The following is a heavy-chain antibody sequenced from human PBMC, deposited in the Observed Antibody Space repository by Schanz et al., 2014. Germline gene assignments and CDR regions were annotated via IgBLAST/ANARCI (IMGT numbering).Heavy chain of an antibody. CDR2: IRSDGSNE. J-gene: IGHJ4*02. Sequence: VQLVESGGGLVKPGGSLRLSCAASGFAFSAYSMNWVRQAPGKGLEWVAFIRSDGSNENYADSVRGRFTISRDNSKNTLYLKMNSLRTEDTAVYYCAKAPYADYGYFHSWGQGTLVPVSS. V-gene: IGHV3-30*02. CDR1: GFAFSAYS. CDR3: AKAPYADYGYFHS. D-gene: IGHD4-17*01.